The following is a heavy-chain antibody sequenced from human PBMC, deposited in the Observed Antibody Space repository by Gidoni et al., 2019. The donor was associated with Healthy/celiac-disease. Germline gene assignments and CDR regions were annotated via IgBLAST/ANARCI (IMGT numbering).Heavy chain of an antibody. V-gene: IGHV4-39*01. J-gene: IGHJ6*02. CDR2: GYYSGGA. D-gene: IGHD1-26*01. CDR3: ASWGGQLQYYYGMDV. CDR1: GGSISSSSYY. Sequence: QLQLQESGPGLVTPSETLSLTCTVSGGSISSSSYYWGWIRQPPGQGLEWIGGGYYSGGAYYNPSLKSRVAISVDTSKNQFSLKLSSVTASDTAVYYCASWGGQLQYYYGMDVWGQGTTVTVSS.